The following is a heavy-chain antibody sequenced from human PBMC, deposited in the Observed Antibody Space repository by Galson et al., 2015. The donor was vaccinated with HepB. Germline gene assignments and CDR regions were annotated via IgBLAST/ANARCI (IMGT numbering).Heavy chain of an antibody. CDR3: ARGRSADYEFWGGYYSLDD. D-gene: IGHD3-3*01. Sequence: SCKASGGTFSSYAISWVRQAPGQGLEWMGGIIPIFGTANHAQNFQGRVTITADESTSTAYMELSSLRSEDTAVYYCARGRSADYEFWGGYYSLDDGGQGTLVTGSS. J-gene: IGHJ4*02. CDR2: IIPIFGTA. CDR1: GGTFSSYA. V-gene: IGHV1-69*01.